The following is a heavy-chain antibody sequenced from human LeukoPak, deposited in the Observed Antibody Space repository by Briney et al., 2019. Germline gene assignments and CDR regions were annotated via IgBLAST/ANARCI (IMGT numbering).Heavy chain of an antibody. CDR2: IDTNTGSP. V-gene: IGHV7-4-1*02. J-gene: IGHJ4*02. Sequence: ASVKVSCKASGYTFTTYPINWVRQAPGQGLEWMGWIDTNTGSPTYAQGLTGRFVFSLDTSVSTAFLQINSLKAEDAALYFCVRGIVTTGYFNYWGQGTLVTVSS. CDR3: VRGIVTTGYFNY. CDR1: GYTFTTYP. D-gene: IGHD3-9*01.